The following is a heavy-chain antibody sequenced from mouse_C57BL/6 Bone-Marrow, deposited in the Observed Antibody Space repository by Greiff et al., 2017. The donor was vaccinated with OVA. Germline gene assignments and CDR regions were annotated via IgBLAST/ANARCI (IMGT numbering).Heavy chain of an antibody. J-gene: IGHJ3*01. Sequence: VKLQESGPGLVAPSQSLSITCTVSGFSLTSYAISWVRQPPGKGLEWLGVIWTGGGTNYNSALKSRLSISKDNSKSQVFLKMNSLQTDDTARYYCARNYYYGSSYWFAYWGQGTLVTVSA. CDR1: GFSLTSYA. D-gene: IGHD1-1*01. V-gene: IGHV2-9-1*01. CDR2: IWTGGGT. CDR3: ARNYYYGSSYWFAY.